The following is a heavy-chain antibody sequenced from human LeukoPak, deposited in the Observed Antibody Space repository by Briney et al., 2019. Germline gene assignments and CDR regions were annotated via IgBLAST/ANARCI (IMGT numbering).Heavy chain of an antibody. D-gene: IGHD6-13*01. V-gene: IGHV3-23*01. CDR2: ISGSGGTT. J-gene: IGHJ4*02. Sequence: GGSLRLSCAASGFTFSCYAMSWVRQAPGKGLEWVSLISGSGGTTYYADSVKGRFTISRDNSKNTLFLQMYSLRAEDTAAYYCAKPREYSSTWFGVDHWGQGSLVTVSS. CDR1: GFTFSCYA. CDR3: AKPREYSSTWFGVDH.